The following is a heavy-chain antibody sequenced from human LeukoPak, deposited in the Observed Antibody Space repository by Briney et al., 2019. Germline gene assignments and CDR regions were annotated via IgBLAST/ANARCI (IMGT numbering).Heavy chain of an antibody. Sequence: PGGSLRLSCAASGFTFSSYAMHWVRQAPGKGLEWVAVISYDGSNKYYADSVKGRFTISRDNAKNSLYLQMSGLRAEDTAMYYCARGTLSHSGIIDYWGHGTLVTVSS. CDR3: ARGTLSHSGIIDY. V-gene: IGHV3-30-3*01. J-gene: IGHJ4*01. CDR1: GFTFSSYA. D-gene: IGHD3-10*01. CDR2: ISYDGSNK.